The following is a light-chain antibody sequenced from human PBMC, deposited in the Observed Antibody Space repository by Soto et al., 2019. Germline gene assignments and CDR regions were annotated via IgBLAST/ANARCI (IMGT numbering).Light chain of an antibody. CDR1: QSVSSF. CDR2: DAS. Sequence: EIVLTQSPATLSLSPGERATLSCRASQSVSSFLAWFQQKPGQAPRLLIYDASNRATGIPARFSGSGSGTDFTLTINSLEPEDFAVYYCQQRSNWPQLTFGGGTKVEIE. J-gene: IGKJ4*01. CDR3: QQRSNWPQLT. V-gene: IGKV3-11*01.